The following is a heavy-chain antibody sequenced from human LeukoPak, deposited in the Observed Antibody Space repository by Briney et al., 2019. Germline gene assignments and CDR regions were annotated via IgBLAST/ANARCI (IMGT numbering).Heavy chain of an antibody. Sequence: GGSLRLSCAASGFTFDDYAMSWVRQAPGKGLEWVSGINWVGGSPAYADSVKGRFTISRDSAKNSLYLQMNSLRAEDTAFYYCARGGVAVPAVIGGRRYYYHHHMDVWGKGTTVTVSS. V-gene: IGHV3-20*04. CDR3: ARGGVAVPAVIGGRRYYYHHHMDV. CDR2: INWVGGSP. CDR1: GFTFDDYA. J-gene: IGHJ6*03. D-gene: IGHD2-2*01.